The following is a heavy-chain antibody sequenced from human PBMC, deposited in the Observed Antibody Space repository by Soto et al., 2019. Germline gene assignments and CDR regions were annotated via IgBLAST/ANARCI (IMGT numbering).Heavy chain of an antibody. V-gene: IGHV3-23*01. CDR1: SFTFSSYA. D-gene: IGHD1-1*01. Sequence: XGSLRLSCAASSFTFSSYAMSWVRQAPGKGLEWVSAISGSGGSTYYADSVKGRFTISRDNSKNTLYLQMNSLRAEDTAVYYCAQEDNWNYVGYWGQGTLVTVSS. CDR2: ISGSGGST. CDR3: AQEDNWNYVGY. J-gene: IGHJ4*02.